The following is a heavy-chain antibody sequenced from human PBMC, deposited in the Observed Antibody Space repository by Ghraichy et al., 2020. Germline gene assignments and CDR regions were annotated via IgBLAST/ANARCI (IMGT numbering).Heavy chain of an antibody. CDR1: GFIFRDHG. J-gene: IGHJ4*02. CDR3: ARAYTGTYYSLPDF. V-gene: IGHV3-20*04. D-gene: IGHD1-26*01. Sequence: GESLRLSCAASGFIFRDHGMAWVRQGPGKGLEWVAVINYNGGSTNYADSVKGRFTISRDNTKNALFLQIDSLGVDDTAFYYCARAYTGTYYSLPDFWGQGTLITGSS. CDR2: INYNGGST.